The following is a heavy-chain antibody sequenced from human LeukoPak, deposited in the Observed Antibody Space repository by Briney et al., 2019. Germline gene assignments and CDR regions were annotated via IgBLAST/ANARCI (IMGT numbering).Heavy chain of an antibody. CDR2: ISGSGGST. J-gene: IGHJ4*02. CDR1: GSTFSSYA. V-gene: IGHV3-23*01. Sequence: GGSLRLSCAASGSTFSSYAMSWVRQAPGKGLEWVSAISGSGGSTYYADSVKGRFTISRDNSKNTLYLQMNSLRAEDTAVYYCAKDALKYSSGWYSDYWGQGTLVTVSS. CDR3: AKDALKYSSGWYSDY. D-gene: IGHD6-19*01.